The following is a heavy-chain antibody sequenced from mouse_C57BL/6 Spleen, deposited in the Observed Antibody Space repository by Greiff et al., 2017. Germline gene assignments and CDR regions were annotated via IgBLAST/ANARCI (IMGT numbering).Heavy chain of an antibody. CDR2: ISSGGSYT. Sequence: EVQVVESGGDLVKPGGSLKLSCAASGFTFSSYGMSWVRQTPDKRLEWVATISSGGSYTYYPDSVKGRFTISRDKAKNTQNLQMSGLKSEDTAMYYCARRRDDYDGYAMDYWGQGTSVTVSS. CDR1: GFTFSSYG. J-gene: IGHJ4*01. V-gene: IGHV5-6*01. D-gene: IGHD2-4*01. CDR3: ARRRDDYDGYAMDY.